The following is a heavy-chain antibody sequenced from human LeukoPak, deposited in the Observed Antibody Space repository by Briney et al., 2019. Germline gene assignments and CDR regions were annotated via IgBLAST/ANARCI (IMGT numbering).Heavy chain of an antibody. Sequence: WASVKVSCKASGGTFSSYAISWVRQAPGQGLEWMGRMIPIFGTANYAQKFQGRVTITTDESTSTAYMELSSLRSEDTAVYYCASTDDYVWGSYRRTPTSFDYWGQGTLVTVSS. CDR2: MIPIFGTA. J-gene: IGHJ4*02. V-gene: IGHV1-69*05. D-gene: IGHD3-16*02. CDR1: GGTFSSYA. CDR3: ASTDDYVWGSYRRTPTSFDY.